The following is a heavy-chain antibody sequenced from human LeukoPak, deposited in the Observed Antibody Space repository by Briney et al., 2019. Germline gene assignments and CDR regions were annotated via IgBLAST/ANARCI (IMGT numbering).Heavy chain of an antibody. V-gene: IGHV1-8*03. CDR3: ARDPRHRLVWFGEETYYYYMDV. D-gene: IGHD3-10*01. Sequence: GASVMVSCKASGYTFKSFDINWVRQATGQGLEWMGWMNPNSGNTDYAQKFQGRVTFTRNTSISTAYMELSGLRYEDTAVYYCARDPRHRLVWFGEETYYYYMDVWGKGTTVTISS. CDR1: GYTFKSFD. CDR2: MNPNSGNT. J-gene: IGHJ6*03.